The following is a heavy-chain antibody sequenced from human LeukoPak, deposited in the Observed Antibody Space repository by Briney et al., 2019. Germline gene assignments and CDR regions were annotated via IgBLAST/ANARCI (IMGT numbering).Heavy chain of an antibody. V-gene: IGHV3-53*01. D-gene: IGHD1-1*01. CDR2: LYTGGTT. CDR3: ARGGVNYWNPRY. CDR1: GFTVSSYY. Sequence: GGSLRLSCVASGFTVSSYYMSWVRQAPGKGLEWVSLLYTGGTTYYADSVEGRLTISRDDSKNTIYLQMNTLRAEDTAVYYCARGGVNYWNPRYWGQGTLVTVSS. J-gene: IGHJ4*02.